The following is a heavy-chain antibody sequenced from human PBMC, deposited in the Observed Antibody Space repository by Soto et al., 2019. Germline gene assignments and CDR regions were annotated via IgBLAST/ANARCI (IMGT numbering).Heavy chain of an antibody. D-gene: IGHD6-6*01. CDR2: IIPIFGTA. CDR3: ARRGNGIAARFPNWFDP. V-gene: IGHV1-69*13. CDR1: GDTFSSYA. Sequence: GASVKVSCKASGDTFSSYAISWVRQAPGQGLEWMGGIIPIFGTANYAQKFQGRVTITADESTSTAYMELSSLRSEDTAVYYCARRGNGIAARFPNWFDPWGQGTLVTVSS. J-gene: IGHJ5*02.